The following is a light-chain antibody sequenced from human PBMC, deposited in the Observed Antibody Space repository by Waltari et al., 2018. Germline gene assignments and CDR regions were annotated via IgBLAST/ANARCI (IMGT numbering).Light chain of an antibody. Sequence: EMGLTQAPDTRSLSPGARATLSCRASQSVTGSFLAWYQQKPGQSPRLLISAPSNRATGIPDRFSGSASGTHFTLTISRLEPADFAVYYCQPSGASPSFGGGTKVEVK. CDR3: QPSGASPS. CDR1: QSVTGSF. CDR2: APS. V-gene: IGKV3-20*01. J-gene: IGKJ4*01.